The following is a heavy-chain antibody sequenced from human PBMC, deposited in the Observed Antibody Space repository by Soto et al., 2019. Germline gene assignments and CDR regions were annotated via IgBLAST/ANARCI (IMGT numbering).Heavy chain of an antibody. CDR1: GFTFGDYA. D-gene: IGHD5-12*01. V-gene: IGHV3-49*03. CDR3: TSEYLSGYDLGFDY. J-gene: IGHJ4*02. Sequence: GGSLRLSCTASGFTFGDYAMSWFRQAPGKGLEWVGFIRSKAYGGTTEYAASVKGRFTISRDDSKSIAYLQMNSLKTEDTAVYYCTSEYLSGYDLGFDYWGQGTLVTVSS. CDR2: IRSKAYGGTT.